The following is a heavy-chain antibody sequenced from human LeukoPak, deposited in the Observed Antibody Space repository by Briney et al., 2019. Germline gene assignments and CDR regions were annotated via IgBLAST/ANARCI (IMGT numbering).Heavy chain of an antibody. J-gene: IGHJ4*02. CDR1: WFTFRHSW. CDR2: IHPDSSDK. V-gene: IGHV3-7*03. Sequence: QPGGSLRPFWEASWFTFRHSWLRWVRQTPGKGLEWVANIHPDSSDKFYVDSIEGRFTISRDNTKNSLYLQIDNARLDDTGLYYCTRLPRETAGDYWGQGVPVIVSS. D-gene: IGHD1-14*01. CDR3: TRLPRETAGDY.